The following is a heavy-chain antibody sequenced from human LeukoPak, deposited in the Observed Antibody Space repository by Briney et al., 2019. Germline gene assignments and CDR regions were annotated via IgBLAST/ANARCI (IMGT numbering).Heavy chain of an antibody. J-gene: IGHJ4*02. CDR2: INHSGST. CDR1: GGSFSGYY. Sequence: PSETLSLTCAVYGGSFSGYYWSWIRQPPGKGLEWIGEINHSGSTNYNPSLKSRVTISVDTSKNQFSLKVTSVTAADTAVYYCARASWRVLLSNWGQGTLVTVSS. CDR3: ARASWRVLLSN. D-gene: IGHD2-15*01. V-gene: IGHV4-34*01.